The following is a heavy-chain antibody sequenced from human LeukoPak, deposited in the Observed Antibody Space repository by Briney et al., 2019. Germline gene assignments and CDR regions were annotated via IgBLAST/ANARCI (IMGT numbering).Heavy chain of an antibody. CDR3: ARDQGGYYDSSGSYGMDV. D-gene: IGHD3-22*01. CDR2: ISGSGGST. Sequence: GGSLRLSCAASGFTFSSYAMSWVRQAPGKGLEWVSAISGSGGSTYYADSVKGRFTISRDNSKNTLYLQMNSLRAEDTAVYYCARDQGGYYDSSGSYGMDVWGQGTTVTVS. J-gene: IGHJ6*02. CDR1: GFTFSSYA. V-gene: IGHV3-23*01.